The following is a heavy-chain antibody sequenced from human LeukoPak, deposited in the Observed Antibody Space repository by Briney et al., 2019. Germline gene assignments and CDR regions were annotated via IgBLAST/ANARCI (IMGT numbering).Heavy chain of an antibody. D-gene: IGHD6-13*01. CDR1: GFTFSSYS. Sequence: PGGSLGLSCAASGFTFSSYSMNWVRQAPGKGLEWVSSISSSSSYIYYADSVKGRFTISRDNAKNSLYLQMNSLRAEDTAVYYCAREPYSSSWYAPIDYWGQGTLVTVSS. J-gene: IGHJ4*02. CDR3: AREPYSSSWYAPIDY. V-gene: IGHV3-21*01. CDR2: ISSSSSYI.